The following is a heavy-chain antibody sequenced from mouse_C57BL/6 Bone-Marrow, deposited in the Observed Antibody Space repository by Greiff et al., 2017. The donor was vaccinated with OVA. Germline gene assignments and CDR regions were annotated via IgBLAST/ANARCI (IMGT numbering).Heavy chain of an antibody. CDR3: ARWGVYGNSFDY. V-gene: IGHV1-82*01. CDR1: GYAFSSSW. CDR2: IYPGDGDT. J-gene: IGHJ2*01. Sequence: QVQLQQSGPELVKPGASVKISCKASGYAFSSSWMNWVKQRPGKGLEWIGRIYPGDGDTNYNGKFKGKATLTADKSSSTAYMQLSSLTSEDAEVYLCARWGVYGNSFDYWGQGTTLTVSS. D-gene: IGHD2-1*01.